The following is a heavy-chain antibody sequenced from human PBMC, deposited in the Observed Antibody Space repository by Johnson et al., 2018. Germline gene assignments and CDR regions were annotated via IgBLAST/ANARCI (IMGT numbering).Heavy chain of an antibody. CDR3: ARGEYYYESSGYYYY. J-gene: IGHJ4*02. CDR2: IWYDGSNK. V-gene: IGHV3-33*01. CDR1: GFTFGSYG. D-gene: IGHD3-22*01. Sequence: QVQLVESGGGVVQPGRSLRLSCAASGFTFGSYGMHWVRQAPGKGLEWVAVIWYDGSNKYYADSVKGRFTISRDNSKNTLYLQMNSLRGEDTAGYYCARGEYYYESSGYYYYWGQGTLVTVSS.